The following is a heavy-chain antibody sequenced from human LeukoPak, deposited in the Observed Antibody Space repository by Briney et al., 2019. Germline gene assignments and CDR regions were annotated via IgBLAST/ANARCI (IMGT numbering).Heavy chain of an antibody. D-gene: IGHD5-12*01. Sequence: GASVKVSCKASGYTFTSYDIKWGRQATGQGLEWMGWMKPNSGSTGYAQKFQGRVTITRNTSISTAYMELSGLRSEDTAVYYCARGRSTGYPYYFEYWGQGTLVTVSS. CDR3: ARGRSTGYPYYFEY. CDR2: MKPNSGST. CDR1: GYTFTSYD. J-gene: IGHJ4*02. V-gene: IGHV1-8*03.